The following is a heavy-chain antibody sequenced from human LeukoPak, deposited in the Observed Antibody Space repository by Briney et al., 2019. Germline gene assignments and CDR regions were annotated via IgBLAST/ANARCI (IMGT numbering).Heavy chain of an antibody. CDR1: GFTFNGYW. CDR3: ASQYCSGGSCYSLPDY. D-gene: IGHD2-15*01. Sequence: GGSLRLSCAASGFTFNGYWMSWVSQAPGKGLEWVANIKQDGSEKYYVDSVRGRVTISRDNAENSLYLQMNSLRAEDTAVYYCASQYCSGGSCYSLPDYWGQGTLVTVSS. J-gene: IGHJ4*02. V-gene: IGHV3-7*01. CDR2: IKQDGSEK.